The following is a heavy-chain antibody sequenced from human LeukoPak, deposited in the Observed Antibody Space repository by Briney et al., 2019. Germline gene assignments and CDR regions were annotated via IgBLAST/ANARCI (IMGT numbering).Heavy chain of an antibody. CDR1: GGSISSYY. CDR2: IYYSGST. D-gene: IGHD1-14*01. V-gene: IGHV4-59*08. J-gene: IGHJ3*01. Sequence: SETLSLTCTVSGGSISSYYWSWIRQPPGKGLEWIAYIYYSGSTNYNPSLKSRVTISVDTSKNQFSLKLSSVTAADTAVYYCARQPGGTAVFDFGGQGTMVTVFS. CDR3: ARQPGGTAVFDF.